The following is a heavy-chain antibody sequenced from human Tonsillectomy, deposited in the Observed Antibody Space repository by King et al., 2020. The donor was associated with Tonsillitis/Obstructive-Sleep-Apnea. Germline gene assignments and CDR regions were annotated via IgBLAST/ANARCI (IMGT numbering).Heavy chain of an antibody. J-gene: IGHJ6*03. CDR1: GYSFTSYW. D-gene: IGHD2-21*01. CDR3: AVAYCGGDFYDASYMDV. Sequence: VQLVESGAEVKKPGESLKISCKGSGYSFTSYWIGWVRQLSGKGLEWMGIIYPDDSDTRYSPSFQGQVTISADKSITTAYLQWSSLKASDTAMYYCAVAYCGGDFYDASYMDVWGKGTTFTVSS. CDR2: IYPDDSDT. V-gene: IGHV5-51*01.